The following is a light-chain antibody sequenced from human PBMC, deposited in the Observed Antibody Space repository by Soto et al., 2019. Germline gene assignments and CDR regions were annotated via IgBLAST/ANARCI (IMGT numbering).Light chain of an antibody. CDR1: TTNIGAGYE. Sequence: QLVLTQPPSVSGAPGQRVTISCTGSTTNIGAGYEVHWYQQPPGTAPKLLVSGHNIRPLGVPDRFYGSKSGTSASLAITGLQAEDEADYYCQSYDNSLTGSGVFGGGTKLTVL. J-gene: IGLJ3*02. V-gene: IGLV1-40*01. CDR3: QSYDNSLTGSGV. CDR2: GHN.